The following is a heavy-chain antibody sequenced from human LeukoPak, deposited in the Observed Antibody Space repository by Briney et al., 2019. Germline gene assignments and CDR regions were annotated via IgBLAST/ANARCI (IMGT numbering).Heavy chain of an antibody. V-gene: IGHV1-2*02. CDR3: ASGFLEWLLYRHDAFDI. CDR2: INPNSGGT. Sequence: ASVKVSCKASGYTFTGYYMHWVRQAPGQGLEWMGWINPNSGGTNYAQKFQGRVTMTRDTSISTAYMELSRLRSDDTAVYYCASGFLEWLLYRHDAFDIWGQGTIVTVSS. D-gene: IGHD3-3*01. CDR1: GYTFTGYY. J-gene: IGHJ3*02.